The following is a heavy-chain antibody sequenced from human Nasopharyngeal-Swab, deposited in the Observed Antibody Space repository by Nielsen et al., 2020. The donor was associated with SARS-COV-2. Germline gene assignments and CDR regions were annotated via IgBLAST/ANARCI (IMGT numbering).Heavy chain of an antibody. J-gene: IGHJ6*02. V-gene: IGHV3-74*01. CDR2: INSDGSST. CDR3: ARSRKLMDV. D-gene: IGHD6-13*01. Sequence: GESLKISYAASGFTFSSYWMHWVRQAPGKGLVWVSRINSDGSSTSYADSVKGRFTISRDNAKNTLYLQMNSLRAEDTAVYYCARSRKLMDVWGQGTTVTVSS. CDR1: GFTFSSYW.